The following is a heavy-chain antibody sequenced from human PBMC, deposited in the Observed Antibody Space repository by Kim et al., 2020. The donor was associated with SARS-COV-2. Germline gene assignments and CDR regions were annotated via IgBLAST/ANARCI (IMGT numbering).Heavy chain of an antibody. V-gene: IGHV1-18*01. D-gene: IGHD3-16*01. J-gene: IGHJ3*02. Sequence: ASVKVFCKASGYTFTGYGISWVRQAPGQGLEWMGWISPYIGNTNYAQKIQDRVTMTTDTSTSTAYMELRSLSSDDTAVYFCARGVENIADAGGIGASDIWGQGTMVTVSS. CDR3: ARGVENIADAGGIGASDI. CDR2: ISPYIGNT. CDR1: GYTFTGYG.